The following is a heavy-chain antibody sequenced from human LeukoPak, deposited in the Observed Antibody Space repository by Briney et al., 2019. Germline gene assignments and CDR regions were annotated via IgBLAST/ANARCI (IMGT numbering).Heavy chain of an antibody. V-gene: IGHV3-64*04. CDR2: ISSSGGST. D-gene: IGHD6-13*01. CDR3: ARVGSLAAAGTPDY. J-gene: IGHJ4*02. Sequence: GGSLRLSCSASGFTFSNYAMHWVRQAPGKGLEYVSAISSSGGSTYYADSVKGRFTISRDNAKNSLSLQVNSLRADDTAVYYCARVGSLAAAGTPDYWGQGTPVTVSS. CDR1: GFTFSNYA.